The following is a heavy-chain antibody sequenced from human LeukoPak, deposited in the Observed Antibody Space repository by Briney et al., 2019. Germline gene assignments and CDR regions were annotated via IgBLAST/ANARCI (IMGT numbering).Heavy chain of an antibody. CDR3: ARDRPGDGYFDY. Sequence: GGSLRLSCVAFGFTVSTNDMTWVRQTPGKGLEWVSIMYGGGNTYYADSVKGRFTISRDNSKNTVYLEMNSLRAEDTAVFYCARDRPGDGYFDYWGQGTLVTVSS. D-gene: IGHD3-10*01. J-gene: IGHJ4*02. CDR2: MYGGGNT. CDR1: GFTVSTND. V-gene: IGHV3-66*01.